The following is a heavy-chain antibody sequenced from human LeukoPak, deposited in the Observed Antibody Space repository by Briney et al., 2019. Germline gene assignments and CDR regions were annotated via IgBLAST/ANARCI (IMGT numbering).Heavy chain of an antibody. CDR3: ARVLRSWYQRDYYYMDV. Sequence: GASVKVSCKASGYTFTGYYMHWVRQAPGQGLEWMGIINPSGGSTSYAQKFQGRVTMTRDMSTSTVYMELSSLRSEDTAVYHCARVLRSWYQRDYYYMDVWGKGTTVTVSS. V-gene: IGHV1-46*01. CDR1: GYTFTGYY. D-gene: IGHD3-10*01. J-gene: IGHJ6*03. CDR2: INPSGGST.